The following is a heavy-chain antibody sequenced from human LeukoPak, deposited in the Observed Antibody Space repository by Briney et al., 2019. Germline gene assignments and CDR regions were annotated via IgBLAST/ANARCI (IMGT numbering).Heavy chain of an antibody. CDR1: GGSISSYY. Sequence: SETLSLTCTVAGGSISSYYWSWIRQPPGKGLEWIGYIYYSGSTNYNPSLKSRVTISVDTSKNQFSLKLSSVTAADTAVYYCARTTYYYDSSTTGEFDYWGQGTLVTVSS. J-gene: IGHJ4*02. CDR2: IYYSGST. CDR3: ARTTYYYDSSTTGEFDY. D-gene: IGHD3-22*01. V-gene: IGHV4-59*08.